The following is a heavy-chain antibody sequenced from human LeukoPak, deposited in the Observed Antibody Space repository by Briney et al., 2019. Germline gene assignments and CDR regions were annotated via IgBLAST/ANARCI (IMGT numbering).Heavy chain of an antibody. D-gene: IGHD2-15*01. CDR1: GFAFNYAW. J-gene: IGHJ4*02. V-gene: IGHV3-15*01. CDR2: IKSKPDGGTT. CDR3: TTGAYCSGGSCYSEVWDY. Sequence: GESLRLSCAASGFAFNYAWVSWVRQAPGKGLEWIGRIKSKPDGGTTDYAAPVKGRFTISRDDSKNTLYLQMNTLQIDDTAVYYCTTGAYCSGGSCYSEVWDYWGQGTLVTVSS.